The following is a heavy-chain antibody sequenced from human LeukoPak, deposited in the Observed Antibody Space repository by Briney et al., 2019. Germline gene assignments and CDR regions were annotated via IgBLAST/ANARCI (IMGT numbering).Heavy chain of an antibody. V-gene: IGHV3-21*01. CDR2: ISSSGRYI. J-gene: IGHJ4*02. Sequence: PGGSLRLSCAASGFTFSDYAMIWVPQAPGKGLEWVSSISSSGRYIYYADSVKGRFTISRDSAQNSLYLQMNSLRAEDTAVYYCARGPKGTHFDYWGQGTLVTVSS. CDR3: ARGPKGTHFDY. D-gene: IGHD1-7*01. CDR1: GFTFSDYA.